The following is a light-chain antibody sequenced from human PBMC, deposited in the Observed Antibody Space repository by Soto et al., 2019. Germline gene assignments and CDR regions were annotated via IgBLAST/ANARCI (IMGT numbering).Light chain of an antibody. Sequence: EIVRTQSPATLSVSPGERAPLSCRASQSLNDNLAWYQPKPGQAPRLLIYRASVRATGIPARFSGRGSGTEFTLTINSLQSDDCAVYYCQQYDNWPTVTFGGGTKVDI. J-gene: IGKJ4*01. CDR3: QQYDNWPTVT. CDR2: RAS. CDR1: QSLNDN. V-gene: IGKV3-15*01.